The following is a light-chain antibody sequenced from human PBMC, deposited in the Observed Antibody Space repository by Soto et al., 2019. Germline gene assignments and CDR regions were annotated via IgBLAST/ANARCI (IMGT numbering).Light chain of an antibody. J-gene: IGLJ3*02. V-gene: IGLV2-23*02. CDR2: DVN. CDR1: RSDVGGYNH. CDR3: CSYAGSSTWV. Sequence: QSVLTQPASVSGSPGQSITISCTGTRSDVGGYNHVSWYQQHPGKAPKLMSYDVNKRPSGVSNHFSGSKSGNTASLTISGLQVEDEADYYCCSYAGSSTWVFGGGTMLTVL.